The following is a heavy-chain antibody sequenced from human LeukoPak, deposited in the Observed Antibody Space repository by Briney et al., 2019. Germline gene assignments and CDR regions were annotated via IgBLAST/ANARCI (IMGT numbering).Heavy chain of an antibody. CDR2: INPSGGST. D-gene: IGHD6-6*01. CDR1: GYTFTSYY. V-gene: IGHV1-46*01. J-gene: IGHJ4*02. CDR3: ARDRSSQLVYFDY. Sequence: ASVKVSCKASGYTFTSYYMHWVRQAPGQGLEWMGIINPSGGSTSYAQKFQGRVTITADKSTSTAYMELSSLRSEDTAVYYCARDRSSQLVYFDYWGQGTLVTASS.